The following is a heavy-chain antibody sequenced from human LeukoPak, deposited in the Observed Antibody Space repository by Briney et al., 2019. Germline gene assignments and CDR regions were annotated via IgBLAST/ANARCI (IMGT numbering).Heavy chain of an antibody. V-gene: IGHV3-23*01. CDR2: IGGSGVST. CDR1: VFSFSRYA. Sequence: PGGSLRLSCASSVFSFSRYAMIWVRHAPGKGLEWVSGIGGSGVSTYYADSVKGRFTISRDNSKNTLYMQMNRLRAEDTAIYYCAKDVNQYGDDWGQGTLVSVSS. J-gene: IGHJ4*02. CDR3: AKDVNQYGDD. D-gene: IGHD3-16*02.